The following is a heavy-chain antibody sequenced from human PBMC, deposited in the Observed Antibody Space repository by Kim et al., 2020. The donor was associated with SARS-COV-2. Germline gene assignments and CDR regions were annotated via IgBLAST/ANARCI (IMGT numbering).Heavy chain of an antibody. Sequence: GGSLRLSCIASGFTFSSYGMHWVRQAPGKGLVWVSRINSDGTNTAYADSVKGRFTISRDNAKNTLYLQVDSLRSEDTAVYFCARERSASNDYWGQGTLVTVSS. D-gene: IGHD3-16*01. V-gene: IGHV3-74*01. CDR2: INSDGTNT. CDR1: GFTFSSYG. CDR3: ARERSASNDY. J-gene: IGHJ4*02.